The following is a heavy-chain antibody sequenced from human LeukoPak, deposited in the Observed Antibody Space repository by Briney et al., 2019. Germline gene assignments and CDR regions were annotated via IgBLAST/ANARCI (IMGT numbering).Heavy chain of an antibody. CDR2: ISWNSGSI. D-gene: IGHD6-19*01. Sequence: GGSLRLSCAASGFTFDDYAMHWVRQAPGKGLEWVSGISWNSGSIGYADSVKGRFTISRDNAKNSLYLQMNSLTAEDTAVYYCAGGRDIAVAGPGGYFDYWAQGTLVTVSS. V-gene: IGHV3-9*01. CDR3: AGGRDIAVAGPGGYFDY. J-gene: IGHJ4*02. CDR1: GFTFDDYA.